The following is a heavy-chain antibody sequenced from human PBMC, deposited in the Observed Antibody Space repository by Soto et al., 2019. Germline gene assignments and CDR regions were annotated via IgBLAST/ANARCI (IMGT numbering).Heavy chain of an antibody. V-gene: IGHV1-46*01. Sequence: ASVKVSCKASGGTFSSYTISWVRQAPGQGLEWMGIINPSGGSTSYAQKFQGRVTMTRDTSTSTVYMELSSLRSEDMAVYYCARGGSLYWYFDLWGRGTLVTVSS. CDR2: INPSGGST. J-gene: IGHJ2*01. D-gene: IGHD1-26*01. CDR3: ARGGSLYWYFDL. CDR1: GGTFSSYT.